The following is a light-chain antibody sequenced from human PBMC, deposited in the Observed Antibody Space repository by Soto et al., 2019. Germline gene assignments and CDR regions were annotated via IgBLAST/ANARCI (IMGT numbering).Light chain of an antibody. Sequence: SVLTQPPSASGSPGQSVTISCTGTSSDVGGYNYVSWYQQHPGKAPKLMIYEVNKRPSGVPDRFSGSKSGNTASLTVSGLQAEDEAYYYCNSYAGSNNFGVFGTGTKVTVL. V-gene: IGLV2-8*01. J-gene: IGLJ1*01. CDR2: EVN. CDR1: SSDVGGYNY. CDR3: NSYAGSNNFGV.